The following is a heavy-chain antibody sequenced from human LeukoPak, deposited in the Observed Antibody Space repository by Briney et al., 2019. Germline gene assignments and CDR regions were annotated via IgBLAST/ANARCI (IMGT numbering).Heavy chain of an antibody. CDR3: ARDSSGYSRFDY. CDR2: IYHSGST. Sequence: PSETLSLTCTVSGGSISSGGYSWSWIRQHPGKGLEWIGYIYHSGSTYYNPPLKSRLTISVDTSKNQFSLKLTSVTAADTAVYYCARDSSGYSRFDYWGQGTLVTVSS. V-gene: IGHV4-31*03. CDR1: GGSISSGGYS. D-gene: IGHD3-22*01. J-gene: IGHJ4*02.